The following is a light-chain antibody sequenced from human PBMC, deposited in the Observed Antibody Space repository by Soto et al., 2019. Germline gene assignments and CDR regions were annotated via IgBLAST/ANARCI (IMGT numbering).Light chain of an antibody. CDR1: GSDVCFSKF. J-gene: IGLJ3*02. CDR3: SSYTSSTTWV. V-gene: IGLV2-14*01. CDR2: EVS. Sequence: QSALTQPASVSGSPGQSITISCTGTGSDVCFSKFVSWNQQHPGKAPKLIIYEVSDRPSGVSNRFSGSKSGNTASLTISGLQAADEADYYCSSYTSSTTWVFGGRTMLNAL.